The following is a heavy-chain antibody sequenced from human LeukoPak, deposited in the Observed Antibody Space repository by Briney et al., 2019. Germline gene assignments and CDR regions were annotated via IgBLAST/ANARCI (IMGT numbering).Heavy chain of an antibody. CDR3: ATSPIRYCSGGSCYSGVPDFQH. CDR2: FDPEDGET. D-gene: IGHD2-15*01. J-gene: IGHJ1*01. Sequence: ASVKVSCKASGYTFVDYGIIWVRQAPGKGLEWMGGFDPEDGETIYAQKFQGRVTMTEDTSTDTAYMELSSLRSEDTAVYYCATSPIRYCSGGSCYSGVPDFQHWGQGTLVTVSS. CDR1: GYTFVDYG. V-gene: IGHV1-24*01.